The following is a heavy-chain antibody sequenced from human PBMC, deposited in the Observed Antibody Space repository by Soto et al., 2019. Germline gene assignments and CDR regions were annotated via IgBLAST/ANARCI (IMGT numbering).Heavy chain of an antibody. Sequence: EVQLLESGGGLVQPGGSLRLSCAASGFTFSSYAMSWVRQARGKGLDGVSAISGSGCSTYYADSVKGRFTISSDNSKNKLYLQMNSLRAEDTAVYYCAKGRSSGWYANLFDPWGQGTLVTVSS. CDR3: AKGRSSGWYANLFDP. CDR2: ISGSGCST. V-gene: IGHV3-23*01. D-gene: IGHD6-19*01. CDR1: GFTFSSYA. J-gene: IGHJ5*02.